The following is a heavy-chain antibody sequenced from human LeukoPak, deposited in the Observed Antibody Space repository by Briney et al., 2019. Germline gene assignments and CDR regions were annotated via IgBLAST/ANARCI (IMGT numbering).Heavy chain of an antibody. CDR3: ARDLLGVAAEGFDY. V-gene: IGHV3-30*04. D-gene: IGHD6-13*01. J-gene: IGHJ4*02. CDR1: GFTFSNFA. CDR2: ISYDGSNK. Sequence: PGGSLRLSCAASGFTFSNFAMHWVRRAPGKGLEWVAVISYDGSNKFYADSVKGRFTISRDNSKNTLYLQMNSLRAEDTAVFYCARDLLGVAAEGFDYWGQGTLVTVSS.